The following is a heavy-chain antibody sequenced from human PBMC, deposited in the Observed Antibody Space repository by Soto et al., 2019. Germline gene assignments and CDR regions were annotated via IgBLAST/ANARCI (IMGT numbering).Heavy chain of an antibody. CDR2: IKQDGSEK. CDR3: ARSLPSNRPKSLWSTYRAASYSFDS. D-gene: IGHD2-21*01. CDR1: GFTFSSYS. Sequence: GGSLRLSCAASGFTFSSYSMSWVRQAPGKGLEWVANIKQDGSEKYYLDSVKGRFSISRDNAKNSLYLQMNSLRAEDTAVYYCARSLPSNRPKSLWSTYRAASYSFDSCGQGTLVTVSS. V-gene: IGHV3-7*05. J-gene: IGHJ4*02.